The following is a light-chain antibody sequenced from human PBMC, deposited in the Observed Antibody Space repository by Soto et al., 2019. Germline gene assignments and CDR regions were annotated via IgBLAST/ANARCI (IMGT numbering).Light chain of an antibody. Sequence: DIQMTQSPSSLSASVGDRVTITCRAGQTVTDYLNWYQHKPGEAPKLLIYAASTLYGGVPSGFSGSGSGTDFALTITSLQAEDFATYYCQQLRMYPSTFGGGSKVAIK. J-gene: IGKJ4*01. V-gene: IGKV1-39*01. CDR3: QQLRMYPST. CDR2: AAS. CDR1: QTVTDY.